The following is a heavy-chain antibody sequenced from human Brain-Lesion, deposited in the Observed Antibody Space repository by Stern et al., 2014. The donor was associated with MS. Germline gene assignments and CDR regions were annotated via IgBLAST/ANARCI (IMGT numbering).Heavy chain of an antibody. V-gene: IGHV4-4*02. D-gene: IGHD1-14*01. CDR3: ARELPDLNAFDI. CDR2: IYHSGGT. CDR1: GGSISTCNW. J-gene: IGHJ3*02. Sequence: VQLVESGPGLVKPSGTLSLTCAVSGGSISTCNWWSLVRQPPGKGLEGVGGIYHSGGTKYSPSFESRVIISGDKSKNQFSLKLSYVAAADTAVYYCARELPDLNAFDIWGQGTMVTVSS.